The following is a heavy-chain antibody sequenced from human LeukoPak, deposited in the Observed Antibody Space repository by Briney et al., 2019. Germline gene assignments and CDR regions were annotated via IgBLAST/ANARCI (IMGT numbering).Heavy chain of an antibody. J-gene: IGHJ4*02. Sequence: ASVKISCKASGYTFSSYDINWVRQAAGQGLEWMGWMNPNSGNTGYAEKLEGRVSMTRNNPISTAYMELSGLRPEDTAVYYCARVRQQLDLYYFDYWGQGTLVTVSS. D-gene: IGHD6-13*01. CDR1: GYTFSSYD. CDR3: ARVRQQLDLYYFDY. V-gene: IGHV1-8*01. CDR2: MNPNSGNT.